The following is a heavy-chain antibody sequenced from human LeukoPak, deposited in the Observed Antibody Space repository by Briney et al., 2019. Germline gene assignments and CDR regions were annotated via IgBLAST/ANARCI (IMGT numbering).Heavy chain of an antibody. CDR2: IYYSGST. Sequence: SETLCLTCTVSGGSISSYYWGWIRQPPGKGLEWIGYIYYSGSTNYSPSLKSRVTISVDTSKNQFSLKLSSVTAADTAVYYCARVLVTMVRGVGAWFDPWGQGTLVTVSS. V-gene: IGHV4-59*01. CDR1: GGSISSYY. CDR3: ARVLVTMVRGVGAWFDP. D-gene: IGHD3-10*01. J-gene: IGHJ5*02.